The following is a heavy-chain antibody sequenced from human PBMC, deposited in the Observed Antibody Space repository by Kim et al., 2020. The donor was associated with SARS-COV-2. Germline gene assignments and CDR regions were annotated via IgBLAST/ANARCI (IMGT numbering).Heavy chain of an antibody. J-gene: IGHJ3*02. Sequence: SETLSLTCTVSGGSISSHYWSWIRQPPGKGLEWIAYIYHTGSTNYNPSLKSRVTISVDTSKNQFSLKLSSVSAADTAVYYCARDGGRGGAKVWAFDIWGQGTMVTVSS. CDR1: GGSISSHY. V-gene: IGHV4-59*11. CDR3: ARDGGRGGAKVWAFDI. D-gene: IGHD3-16*01. CDR2: IYHTGST.